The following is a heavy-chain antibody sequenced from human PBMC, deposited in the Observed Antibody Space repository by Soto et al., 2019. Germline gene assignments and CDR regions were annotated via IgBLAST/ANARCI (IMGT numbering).Heavy chain of an antibody. Sequence: SSETLSITCTVSGGSVSSSPYYVFLIRHPPGEGLEYIGNIYYGGSTYYSPSLKSRVTISVDTSTNQFSLKLSSVTAADTAVYYCARARGFSYGYCDYWGRGTLVTVSS. J-gene: IGHJ4*02. D-gene: IGHD5-18*01. V-gene: IGHV4-39*01. CDR2: IYYGGST. CDR1: GGSVSSSPYY. CDR3: ARARGFSYGYCDY.